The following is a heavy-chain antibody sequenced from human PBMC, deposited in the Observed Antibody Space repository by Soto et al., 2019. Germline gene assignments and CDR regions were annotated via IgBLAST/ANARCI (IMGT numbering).Heavy chain of an antibody. CDR3: ARAGLSEVFSPYFDY. CDR2: IIPIFGTA. Sequence: SVKVSCKASGGTFSSYAISWVRQAPGQGLEWMGGIIPIFGTANYAQKFQGRVTITADESTSTAYMELSSLGSEDTAVYYCARAGLSEVFSPYFDYWGQGTLVTVSS. V-gene: IGHV1-69*13. D-gene: IGHD3-10*01. CDR1: GGTFSSYA. J-gene: IGHJ4*02.